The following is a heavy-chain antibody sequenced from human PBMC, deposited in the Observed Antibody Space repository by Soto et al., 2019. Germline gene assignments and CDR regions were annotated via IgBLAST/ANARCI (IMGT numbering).Heavy chain of an antibody. CDR1: GYSISSGYY. Sequence: SETLFLTCTVSGYSISSGYYWGWIRQAPVNGLECIGSIFHSGNTYDNPSLKSRVTMSVDTSKNQFSLKLSSVTAADTAVYFCARAQAAGTGYLYYYYGMDVWGQGTTVPVS. CDR2: IFHSGNT. V-gene: IGHV4-38-2*02. CDR3: ARAQAAGTGYLYYYYGMDV. D-gene: IGHD6-13*01. J-gene: IGHJ6*02.